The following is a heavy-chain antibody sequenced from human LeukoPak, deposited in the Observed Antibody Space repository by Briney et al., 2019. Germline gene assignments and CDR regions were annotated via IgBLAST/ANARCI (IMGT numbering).Heavy chain of an antibody. J-gene: IGHJ4*02. CDR1: GGSINGHY. CDR2: IYDRGSHYSGST. Sequence: SETLSLTCTVSGGSINGHYWTWIRQSPGKGLEWIGYIYDRGSHYSGSTNYNPSLKSRITISVDTSKNQLSLKLRSVTAADTAVYYCARTPGGTFHFDYWGQGTLVTVSS. V-gene: IGHV4-59*11. D-gene: IGHD2-8*02. CDR3: ARTPGGTFHFDY.